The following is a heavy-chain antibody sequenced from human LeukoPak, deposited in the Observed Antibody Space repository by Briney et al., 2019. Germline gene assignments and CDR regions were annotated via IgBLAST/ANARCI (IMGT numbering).Heavy chain of an antibody. CDR1: GGSISSSSYY. CDR3: ARDTDTTMPVS. J-gene: IGHJ4*02. Sequence: SETLSLTCTVSGGSISSSSYYWGWIRQPPGKGLEWIGYMYHDGSTYYNPSLKSRVTISLDRSKNQFSLKLSSVTAADTAVYYCARDTDTTMPVSWGQGTLVTVSS. D-gene: IGHD5-18*01. V-gene: IGHV4-39*07. CDR2: MYHDGST.